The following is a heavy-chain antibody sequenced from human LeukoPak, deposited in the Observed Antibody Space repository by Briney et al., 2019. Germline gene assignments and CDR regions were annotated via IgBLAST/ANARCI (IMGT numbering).Heavy chain of an antibody. CDR1: GYSISSGYY. V-gene: IGHV4-38-2*02. J-gene: IGHJ4*02. D-gene: IGHD3-3*01. CDR3: ARGGLNYDFWSGLWPLGFDY. Sequence: SETLSLTCTVSGYSISSGYYWGWIRQPPGKGLEWIGSIYHSGSTYYNPSLKSRVTISVDTSKNQFSLKLSSVTAADTAVYYCARGGLNYDFWSGLWPLGFDYWGQGTLVTVSS. CDR2: IYHSGST.